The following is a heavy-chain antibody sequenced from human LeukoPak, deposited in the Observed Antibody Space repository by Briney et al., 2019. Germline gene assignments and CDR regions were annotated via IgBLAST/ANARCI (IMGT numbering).Heavy chain of an antibody. CDR3: ARGLEYDFWSGYRRLNYYYYYMDV. J-gene: IGHJ6*03. CDR1: GYTFTSYD. CDR2: MNPNSGNT. Sequence: GASVKVSCKASGYTFTSYDINWVRQATGQGLEWMGWMNPNSGNTGYAQKFQGRVTITRNTSISTAYMELSSLRSEDTAVYYCARGLEYDFWSGYRRLNYYYYYMDVWGKGTTVTVSS. V-gene: IGHV1-8*03. D-gene: IGHD3-3*01.